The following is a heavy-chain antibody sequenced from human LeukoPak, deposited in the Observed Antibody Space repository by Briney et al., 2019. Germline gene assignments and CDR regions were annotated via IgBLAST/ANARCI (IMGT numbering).Heavy chain of an antibody. CDR3: ARESGRYGLEY. D-gene: IGHD1-26*01. CDR2: IYSGGST. V-gene: IGHV3-53*01. Sequence: PGGSLRLSCAASGFTVSSNYLTWVRQAPGKGLEWVSIIYSGGSTYYADSIKGRFTISRDNSRNTLYLQMNSLRAEDTAVYYCARESGRYGLEYWGQGTLVTVSS. J-gene: IGHJ4*02. CDR1: GFTVSSNY.